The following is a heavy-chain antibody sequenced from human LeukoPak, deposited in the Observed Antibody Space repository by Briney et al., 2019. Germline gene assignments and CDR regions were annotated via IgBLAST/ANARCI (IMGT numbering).Heavy chain of an antibody. D-gene: IGHD7-27*01. CDR3: AKGNWGNPFDI. Sequence: GGSLRLSCAASGFTFADYTMHWVRQLPGMGLEWVSGITWNSDSTDYADSVKGRFTISRDNAKNSLYLEMNSLRAGDTALYYCAKGNWGNPFDIWGQGTMVTVFS. V-gene: IGHV3-9*01. J-gene: IGHJ3*02. CDR2: ITWNSDST. CDR1: GFTFADYT.